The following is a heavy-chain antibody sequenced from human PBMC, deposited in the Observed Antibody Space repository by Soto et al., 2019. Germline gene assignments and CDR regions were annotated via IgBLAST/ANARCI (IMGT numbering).Heavy chain of an antibody. J-gene: IGHJ4*02. CDR3: ARDHHGEYSSDY. Sequence: QVQLVQSGSEVKKPGASVKVSCKASGYTFASYGISWVRQAPGQGLEWMGWISTYNGNTNYAQKLQYRVTMTTDTSTSTATTERRSLRSDATAVYYCARDHHGEYSSDYWGQGTLVTVSS. CDR1: GYTFASYG. CDR2: ISTYNGNT. V-gene: IGHV1-18*01. D-gene: IGHD2-21*01.